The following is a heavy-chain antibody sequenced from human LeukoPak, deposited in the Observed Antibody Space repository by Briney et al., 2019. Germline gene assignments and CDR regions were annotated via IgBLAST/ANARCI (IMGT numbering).Heavy chain of an antibody. CDR2: ISGSDGTS. CDR3: AKSLGVGGYTRYKGFDQ. V-gene: IGHV3-23*01. D-gene: IGHD3-16*02. J-gene: IGHJ4*02. Sequence: GGSLRLSCAASGFTFNSFAMNWVRQAPGKGLEWVSSISGSDGTSHYADFVKGRFTISRDNSRNTLYLQMNSLRAEDTAAYYCAKSLGVGGYTRYKGFDQWGQGTLVVVSS. CDR1: GFTFNSFA.